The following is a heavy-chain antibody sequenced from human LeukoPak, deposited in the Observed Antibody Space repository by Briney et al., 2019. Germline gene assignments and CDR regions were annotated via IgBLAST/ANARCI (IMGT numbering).Heavy chain of an antibody. J-gene: IGHJ4*02. CDR1: GYTFTSLD. CDR3: AREPYYYGSGTNPPLDY. D-gene: IGHD3-10*01. V-gene: IGHV1-18*01. CDR2: INPNSGNT. Sequence: GASVKVSCKASGYTFTSLDINWVRQATGQGLEWRGWINPNSGNTNYAQKLQGRVTMTTDTSTSTAYMELRSLRSDDTAVYYCAREPYYYGSGTNPPLDYWGQGTLVTVSS.